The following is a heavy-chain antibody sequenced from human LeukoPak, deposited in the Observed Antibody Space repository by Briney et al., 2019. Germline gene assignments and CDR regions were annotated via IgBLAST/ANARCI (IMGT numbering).Heavy chain of an antibody. V-gene: IGHV1-69*13. J-gene: IGHJ6*03. Sequence: SVKVSCKASGGTFSSYAISWVRRAPGQGLEWMGGIIPMFGTANYAQKFQGRVTITADEPTSTAYMELSSLRSEDTAIYYCARSLKEVYHYYMDVWGKGTTVTISS. CDR3: ARSLKEVYHYYMDV. CDR2: IIPMFGTA. CDR1: GGTFSSYA.